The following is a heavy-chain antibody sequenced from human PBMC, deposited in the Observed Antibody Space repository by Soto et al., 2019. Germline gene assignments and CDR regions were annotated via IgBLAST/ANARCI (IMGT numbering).Heavy chain of an antibody. CDR2: IYWNDDR. CDR1: GFSLTTGGVG. V-gene: IGHV2-5*01. J-gene: IGHJ6*02. CDR3: IYRRASWDYHGLDV. Sequence: KESGPTLVKPTQTLTLTCTFSGFSLTTGGVGVGWIRQPPGRSLEWLAVIYWNDDRRRSPSLENRLTITKDTSKNQVVLTMTNMDPVDTATYYGIYRRASWDYHGLDVWGQGTPVTVSS. D-gene: IGHD2-21*01.